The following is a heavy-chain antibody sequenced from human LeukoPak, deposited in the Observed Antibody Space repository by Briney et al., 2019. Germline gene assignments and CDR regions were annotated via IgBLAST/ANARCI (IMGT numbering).Heavy chain of an antibody. D-gene: IGHD2-15*01. CDR1: GGSISSYY. CDR2: IYYSGST. CDR3: ARRRGGSRFAFDI. J-gene: IGHJ3*02. V-gene: IGHV4-59*05. Sequence: SETLSLTCTVSGGSISSYYWSWIRQPAGKGLEWIGRIYYSGSTYYNPSLKSRVTISVDTSKNQFSLKLSSVTAADTAVYYCARRRGGSRFAFDIWGQGTMVTVSS.